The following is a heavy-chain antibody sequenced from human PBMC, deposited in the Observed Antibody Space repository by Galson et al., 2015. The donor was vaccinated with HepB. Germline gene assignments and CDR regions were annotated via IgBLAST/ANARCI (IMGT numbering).Heavy chain of an antibody. CDR2: IVNSDGST. Sequence: SLRLSCATSGFTFSSYAMSWVRQAPGKGLEWVSAIVNSDGSTYYAGSVMGRFTIFKDNSKNTVYLQMNSLRADDTAVYFCAKERGTQREVFDYWGQGTLVTVSS. J-gene: IGHJ4*02. V-gene: IGHV3-23*01. CDR3: AKERGTQREVFDY. CDR1: GFTFSSYA.